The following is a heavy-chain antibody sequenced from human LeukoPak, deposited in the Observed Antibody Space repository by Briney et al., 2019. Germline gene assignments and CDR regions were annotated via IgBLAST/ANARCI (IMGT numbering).Heavy chain of an antibody. CDR1: GFSFGTYS. Sequence: GGSLRLPCAGSGFSFGTYSMNWVRQAPGKGLEWVSSISSSSIHVNYADSVKGRFTISRDNAKNSLYLQMNSLRGEDTAVYYCARNHYYVPGSSDTWGQGTIVTVSS. V-gene: IGHV3-21*01. CDR2: ISSSSIHV. D-gene: IGHD3-10*01. CDR3: ARNHYYVPGSSDT. J-gene: IGHJ3*01.